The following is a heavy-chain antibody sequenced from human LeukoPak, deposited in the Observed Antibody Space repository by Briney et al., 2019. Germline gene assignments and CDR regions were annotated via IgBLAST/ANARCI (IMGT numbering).Heavy chain of an antibody. Sequence: NASETLSLTCAVYGGSFSGYYWSWIRQPPGKGLEWIGEINHSGSTNYNPSLKSRVTISVDTSKNQFSLKLSSVTAADTAVYYCARHLSTQLGTWFDPWGQGTLVTVSS. CDR2: INHSGST. CDR3: ARHLSTQLGTWFDP. V-gene: IGHV4-34*01. D-gene: IGHD7-27*01. J-gene: IGHJ5*02. CDR1: GGSFSGYY.